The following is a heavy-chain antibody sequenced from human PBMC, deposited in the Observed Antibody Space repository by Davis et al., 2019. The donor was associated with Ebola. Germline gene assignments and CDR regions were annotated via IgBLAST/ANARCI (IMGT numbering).Heavy chain of an antibody. Sequence: SVKVSCKASGYTFTGYYMHWVRQAPGQGLEWMGGIIPIFGTSNYAQKFQGRVTITADESTSTAYMELSSLKSEDTAVYYCASGVIAGTPYSEYYYYYYGMDVWGQGTTVTVSS. D-gene: IGHD1-7*01. V-gene: IGHV1-69*13. J-gene: IGHJ6*02. CDR1: GYTFTGYY. CDR3: ASGVIAGTPYSEYYYYYYGMDV. CDR2: IIPIFGTS.